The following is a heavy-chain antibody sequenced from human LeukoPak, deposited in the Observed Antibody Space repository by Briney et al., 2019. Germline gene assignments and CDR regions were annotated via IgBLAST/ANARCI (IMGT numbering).Heavy chain of an antibody. V-gene: IGHV1-69*06. Sequence: SVKVSCKASGGTFSSYAISWVRQAPGQGLEWMGGIIPIFGTANYAQKFQGRVTITADKSTSIAYMELSSLRSEDTAVYYCAREARVAATHYWFDPWGQGTLVTVSS. J-gene: IGHJ5*02. CDR3: AREARVAATHYWFDP. D-gene: IGHD2-15*01. CDR1: GGTFSSYA. CDR2: IIPIFGTA.